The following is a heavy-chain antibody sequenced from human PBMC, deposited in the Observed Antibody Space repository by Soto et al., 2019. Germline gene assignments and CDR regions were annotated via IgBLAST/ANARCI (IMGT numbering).Heavy chain of an antibody. CDR2: ISISGDTT. D-gene: IGHD6-13*01. J-gene: IGHJ5*02. Sequence: EVQLLESGGGLVQPGGSLRLSCAASGFTFSTYAMSWLRQAPGKGLEWVSSISISGDTTYYADSVKGRFTISRDNSKNTLYLQMNSLRVEDTAVYYCGKDPPRGPRGVVAAGSRWFDPWGQGTLVTVSS. CDR1: GFTFSTYA. V-gene: IGHV3-23*01. CDR3: GKDPPRGPRGVVAAGSRWFDP.